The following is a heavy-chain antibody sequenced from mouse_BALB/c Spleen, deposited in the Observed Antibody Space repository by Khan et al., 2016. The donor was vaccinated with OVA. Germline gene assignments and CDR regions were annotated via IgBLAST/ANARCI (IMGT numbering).Heavy chain of an antibody. CDR1: GYTVSSYW. CDR3: ARRFTGGAMDI. Sequence: QVQLKESGAELMKPGASVKISCKATGYTVSSYWIEWIKQRPGHGLEWIGEILPGSGSSKYNEKFKGKATLTEDTSSNTAYMQLSSLTSEDSAVYYCARRFTGGAMDIWGQGTSVTVSS. V-gene: IGHV1-9*01. J-gene: IGHJ4*01. CDR2: ILPGSGSS.